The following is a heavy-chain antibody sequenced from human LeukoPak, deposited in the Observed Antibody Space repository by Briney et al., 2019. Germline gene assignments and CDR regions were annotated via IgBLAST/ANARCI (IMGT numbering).Heavy chain of an antibody. CDR2: SDPKSGAT. J-gene: IGHJ4*02. V-gene: IGHV1-2*02. CDR3: ARFAVHRRIAVDGQFGLDY. CDR1: GYTFTGCY. D-gene: IGHD6-19*01. Sequence: GASVKVSCKASGYTFTGCYMHWVRQAPGQGLEWMGWSDPKSGATKYEYFQGRVTMTRDTSTSTVYMELSSLRSEDTAVYYCARFAVHRRIAVDGQFGLDYWAQGTLVTVSS.